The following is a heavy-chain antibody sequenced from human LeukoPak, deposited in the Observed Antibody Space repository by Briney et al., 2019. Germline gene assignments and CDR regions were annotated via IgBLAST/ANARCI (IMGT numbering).Heavy chain of an antibody. CDR1: GFTFSTYN. D-gene: IGHD6-19*01. Sequence: GGSLRLSCAASGFTFSTYNMNWVRQAPGKGLEWVSSITSSSSSYIYYADSVKGRFTISRDNAKNSLYLQMNSLRAEDTAVYYCARDISGIAVAFDYWGQGTLVTVSS. V-gene: IGHV3-21*01. CDR3: ARDISGIAVAFDY. J-gene: IGHJ4*02. CDR2: ITSSSSSYI.